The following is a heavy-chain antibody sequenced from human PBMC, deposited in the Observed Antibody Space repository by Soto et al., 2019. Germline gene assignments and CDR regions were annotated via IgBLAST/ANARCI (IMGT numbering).Heavy chain of an antibody. CDR3: VRIPWVAYGGIFDP. CDR2: IHYSGST. Sequence: QVQLQESGPGLVKPSETLSLTCTVSGGSISSDYWSWIRQPPGKGLEWIGYIHYSGSTNHNPSLKSRVTLSGDTSKNEFSLKLGYVTAADSAVYYCVRIPWVAYGGIFDPWGQGTLVTVSS. D-gene: IGHD2-15*01. J-gene: IGHJ5*02. CDR1: GGSISSDY. V-gene: IGHV4-59*01.